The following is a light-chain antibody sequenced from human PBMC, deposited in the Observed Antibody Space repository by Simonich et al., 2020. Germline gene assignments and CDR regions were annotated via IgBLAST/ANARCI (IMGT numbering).Light chain of an antibody. Sequence: NFMLTQPHSVSESPGKTVTISCTRSSGNIASNYLQWYQQRPGSSPTTVIYEDNQRPTVVPNRFSGSSDSYSNSASLTISGLKTEDEADYYCQSYDSSNWVFGGGTKLTVL. CDR1: SGNIASNY. CDR2: EDN. V-gene: IGLV6-57*01. J-gene: IGLJ3*02. CDR3: QSYDSSNWV.